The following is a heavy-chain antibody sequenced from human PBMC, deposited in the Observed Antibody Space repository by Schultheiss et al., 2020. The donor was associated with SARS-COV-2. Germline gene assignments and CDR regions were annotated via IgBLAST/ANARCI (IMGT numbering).Heavy chain of an antibody. CDR1: GGSFSDSY. J-gene: IGHJ4*02. Sequence: SQTLSLTCAVYGGSFSDSYWTWIRQPPGKGLEWIGEINHSGSTNYNPSLKSRVTISVDTSKNQFSLKLSSVTAADTAVYYCARVVVTTWDYWGQGTLVTVSS. CDR2: INHSGST. CDR3: ARVVVTTWDY. V-gene: IGHV4-34*01. D-gene: IGHD2-21*02.